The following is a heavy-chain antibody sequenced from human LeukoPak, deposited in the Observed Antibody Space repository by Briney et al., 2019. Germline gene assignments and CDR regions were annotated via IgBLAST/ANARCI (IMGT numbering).Heavy chain of an antibody. D-gene: IGHD1-1*01. J-gene: IGHJ5*02. Sequence: SQTLSLTCTVSGGSISSGGYYWSWIRQHPGKGLEWIGYIYYSGSTNYNPSLKSRVTISVDTSKNQFSLKLSSVTAADTAVYYCARLRGGWNDVQENWFDPWGQGTLVTVSS. CDR3: ARLRGGWNDVQENWFDP. CDR1: GGSISSGGYY. CDR2: IYYSGST. V-gene: IGHV4-61*08.